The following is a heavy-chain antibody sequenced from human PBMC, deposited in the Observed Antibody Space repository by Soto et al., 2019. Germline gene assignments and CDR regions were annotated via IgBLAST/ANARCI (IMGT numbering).Heavy chain of an antibody. CDR3: ARNGYDILTGYYSYYGMDV. V-gene: IGHV4-39*01. D-gene: IGHD3-9*01. CDR1: GGSISSSSYY. J-gene: IGHJ6*02. CDR2: IYYSGST. Sequence: TSETLSLTCTVSGGSISSSSYYWGWIRQPPGKGLEWIGSIYYSGSTYYNPSLKSRVTISVDTSKNQFSLKLSSVTAADTAVYYCARNGYDILTGYYSYYGMDVWGQGTTVTVSS.